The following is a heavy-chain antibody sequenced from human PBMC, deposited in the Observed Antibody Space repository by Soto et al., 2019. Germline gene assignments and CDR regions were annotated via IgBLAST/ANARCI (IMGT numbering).Heavy chain of an antibody. CDR2: IIPIFGTA. V-gene: IGHV1-69*13. CDR1: GGTFSSYA. Sequence: SVKVSCKASGGTFSSYAISWVRQAPGQGLEWMGGIIPIFGTANYAQKFQGRVTITADESTSTAYMELSSLRSEDTAVYYCAREGYYDSSGAIDYWGQGTLVTVSS. J-gene: IGHJ4*02. CDR3: AREGYYDSSGAIDY. D-gene: IGHD3-22*01.